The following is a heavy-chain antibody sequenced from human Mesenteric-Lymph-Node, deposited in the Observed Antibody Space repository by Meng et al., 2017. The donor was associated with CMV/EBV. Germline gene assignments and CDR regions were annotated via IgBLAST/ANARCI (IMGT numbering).Heavy chain of an antibody. CDR2: TYNTGRT. V-gene: IGHV4-39*02. J-gene: IGHJ4*02. CDR3: ARLREDDYPRDY. D-gene: IGHD5-24*01. CDR1: SSSISSSTYN. Sequence: VASSSISSSTYNWAWIRQPPRKGLEWIGSTYNTGRTYYNPSLESRLIISVETSTNHFSLKLTSVTASDTAVYYCARLREDDYPRDYWGQGTLVTVSS.